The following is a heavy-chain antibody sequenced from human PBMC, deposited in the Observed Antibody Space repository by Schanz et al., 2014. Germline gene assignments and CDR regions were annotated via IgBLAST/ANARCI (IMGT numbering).Heavy chain of an antibody. Sequence: QVQLVQSGAEVKKPGASVRVSCRASGYTFTTYAMSWVRQAPVQGLEWMGWISVYTGNTKYGQKVQGRVTMTADTSTNTAYMELRSLRSDDTAMYYCAKAEYDILTDSYSRLDPWGQGTLVTVSS. D-gene: IGHD3-9*01. CDR1: GYTFTTYA. CDR2: ISVYTGNT. J-gene: IGHJ5*02. V-gene: IGHV1-18*01. CDR3: AKAEYDILTDSYSRLDP.